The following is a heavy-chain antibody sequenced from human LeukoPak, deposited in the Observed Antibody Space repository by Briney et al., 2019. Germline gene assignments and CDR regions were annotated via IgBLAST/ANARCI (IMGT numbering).Heavy chain of an antibody. D-gene: IGHD4-17*01. J-gene: IGHJ1*01. CDR1: GGSIRSYY. V-gene: IGHV4-4*07. CDR2: IQSSGST. Sequence: SSETLSLTCTVSGGSIRSYYWNRIRQPAGKGLEWIGRIQSSGSTNHNPSLKSRVTMSVDTSKNQFSLKLRSVTAADTAVYYCAQDSGDGYFQHWGQGTRVTVSS. CDR3: AQDSGDGYFQH.